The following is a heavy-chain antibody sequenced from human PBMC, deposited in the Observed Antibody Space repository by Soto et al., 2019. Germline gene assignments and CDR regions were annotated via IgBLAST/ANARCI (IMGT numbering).Heavy chain of an antibody. CDR3: TRYYYESSGYYVY. D-gene: IGHD3-22*01. Sequence: GGSLRLSCTVSGFNFGNYALSWVRQAPGKGPEWVGFISSEAYGGTTDYAASVKGRFIISRDDYKSIAYLEINYLQTDDTAVYYCTRYYYESSGYYVYWGQGTLVTVSS. CDR1: GFNFGNYA. V-gene: IGHV3-49*04. J-gene: IGHJ4*02. CDR2: ISSEAYGGTT.